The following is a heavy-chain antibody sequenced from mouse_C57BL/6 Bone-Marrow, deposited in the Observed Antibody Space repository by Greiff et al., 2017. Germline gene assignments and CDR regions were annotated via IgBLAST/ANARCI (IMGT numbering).Heavy chain of an antibody. CDR1: GYAFSSSW. CDR2: IYPGDGDN. J-gene: IGHJ2*01. V-gene: IGHV1-82*01. D-gene: IGHD1-1*01. CDR3: ARSDYGSSYCYFDY. Sequence: VQLQQSGPELVKPGASVKISCKASGYAFSSSWMNWVKQRPGKGLEWIGRIYPGDGDNNYNGKFKGKAQLTADQSSSTADMQLSSLTSEDSAVYFCARSDYGSSYCYFDYWGQGTTRTVSS.